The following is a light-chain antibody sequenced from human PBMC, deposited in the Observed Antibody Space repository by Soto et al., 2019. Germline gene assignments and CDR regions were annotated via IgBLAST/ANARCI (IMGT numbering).Light chain of an antibody. J-gene: IGKJ1*01. CDR3: QQYENYWT. V-gene: IGKV1-5*01. CDR1: QPISSW. Sequence: DIQMTQSPPTLSASVGDRFTITCRASQPISSWLAWYHQKPGKAPKLLIYDASNLESGVPSRFSGSGSGTEFTLTISSLQPVDFGIYYCQQYENYWTFGQGTKVDI. CDR2: DAS.